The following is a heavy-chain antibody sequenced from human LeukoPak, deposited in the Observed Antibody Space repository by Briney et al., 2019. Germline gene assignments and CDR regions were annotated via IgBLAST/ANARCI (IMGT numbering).Heavy chain of an antibody. CDR1: GFTFSNYG. J-gene: IGHJ4*02. CDR3: AKDRETRASGTFDY. Sequence: PGGSLRLSCAASGFTFSNYGMHCVRQAPGKGLEWVAGISEDGINKYYADSVKARFTISRDNSNNTLFLQMNNLRADDTAVYYCAKDRETRASGTFDYWGQGALVTVSS. D-gene: IGHD6-13*01. V-gene: IGHV3-30*18. CDR2: ISEDGINK.